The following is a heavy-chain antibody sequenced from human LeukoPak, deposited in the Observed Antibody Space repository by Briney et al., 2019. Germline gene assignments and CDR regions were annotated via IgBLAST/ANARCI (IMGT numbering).Heavy chain of an antibody. CDR2: IYSGGDT. CDR3: ARAFLSPADFDY. CDR1: GFTFSSYA. Sequence: PGGSLRLSCAASGFTFSSYAMSWVRQAPGKGLEWVSVIYSGGDTYYADSVKGRFTISRDNSKNTLYLQMNSLRAEDTAVYYCARAFLSPADFDYWGQGTLVTVSS. V-gene: IGHV3-53*01. J-gene: IGHJ4*02.